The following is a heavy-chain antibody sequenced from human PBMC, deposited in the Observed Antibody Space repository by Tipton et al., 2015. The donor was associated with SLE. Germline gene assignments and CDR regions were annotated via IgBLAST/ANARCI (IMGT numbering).Heavy chain of an antibody. CDR2: ISGSGGST. Sequence: SLRLSCAASGFTFSSYAMSWVRQAPGKGLEWVSVISGSGGSTYYADSVKGRFTISVDTSKNQFSLKLSSVTAADTAVYYCARRGSSFDYWGQGTLVTVSS. J-gene: IGHJ4*02. CDR1: GFTFSSYA. CDR3: ARRGSSFDY. V-gene: IGHV3-23*01. D-gene: IGHD3-10*01.